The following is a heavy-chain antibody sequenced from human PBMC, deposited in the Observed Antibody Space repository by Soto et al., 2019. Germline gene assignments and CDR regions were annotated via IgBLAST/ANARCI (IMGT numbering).Heavy chain of an antibody. J-gene: IGHJ5*01. CDR1: GYTFTTYT. V-gene: IGHV1-3*04. D-gene: IGHD3-10*01. Sequence: ASVKVSCKASGYTFTTYTMHWVRQAPGQRLEWMGWINTGNGNTQYSQKFQGRVTITRDTSASTAYMELSSLRSEDTAVYYCARDGYYGSGTYNWFDSWGQGTLVTVSS. CDR2: INTGNGNT. CDR3: ARDGYYGSGTYNWFDS.